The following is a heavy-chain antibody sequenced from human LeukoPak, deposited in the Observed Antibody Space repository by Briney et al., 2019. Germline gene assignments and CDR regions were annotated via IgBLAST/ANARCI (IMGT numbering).Heavy chain of an antibody. CDR3: ARSDYYMDV. J-gene: IGHJ6*03. V-gene: IGHV4-34*01. CDR2: INHSGST. Sequence: PSETLSLTCAVYGGSFSGYYWSWIRQPPGKGLGWIGEINHSGSTNYNPSLKSRVTISVDTSKNQFSLKLSSVTAADTAVYYYARSDYYMDVWGKGTTVTVSS. CDR1: GGSFSGYY.